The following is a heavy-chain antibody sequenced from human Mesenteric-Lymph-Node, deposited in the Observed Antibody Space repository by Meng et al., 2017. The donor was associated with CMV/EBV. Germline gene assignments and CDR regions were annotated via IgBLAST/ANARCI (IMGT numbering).Heavy chain of an antibody. J-gene: IGHJ6*02. CDR1: GGSISSYY. D-gene: IGHD1-7*01. Sequence: SETLSLTCTVSGGSISSYYWSWIRQPPGKGLEWIGYIYYSGSTNYNPSLKSRVTISVDTSKNQFSLKLSSVTAADTAVYYCATRGSGVNYPTPYHYYAMDAWGQGTTVTVSS. V-gene: IGHV4-59*01. CDR2: IYYSGST. CDR3: ATRGSGVNYPTPYHYYAMDA.